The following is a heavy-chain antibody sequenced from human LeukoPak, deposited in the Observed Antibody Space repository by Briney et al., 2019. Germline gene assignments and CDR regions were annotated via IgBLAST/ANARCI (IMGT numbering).Heavy chain of an antibody. V-gene: IGHV4-39*07. CDR3: ARAVDGYGDPGGD. J-gene: IGHJ4*02. CDR2: FYYSGST. Sequence: SETLSLTCTVSGGSISSSSYYWGWIRQPPGKGLEWIGSFYYSGSTYYNPSLKSRVTISVDTSKNQFSLKLSSVTAADTAVYYCARAVDGYGDPGGDWGQGTLVTVSS. D-gene: IGHD4-17*01. CDR1: GGSISSSSYY.